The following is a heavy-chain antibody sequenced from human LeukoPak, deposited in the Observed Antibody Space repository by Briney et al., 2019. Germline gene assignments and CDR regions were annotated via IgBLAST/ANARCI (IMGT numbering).Heavy chain of an antibody. CDR2: IYPGDSDT. D-gene: IGHD5-12*01. CDR3: ARRWVSSGYDLGESFDY. J-gene: IGHJ4*02. CDR1: GYSFTSYW. Sequence: GESLKISCKGSGYSFTSYWIGWVRQMPGKGLEWMGIIYPGDSDTRYSPSFQGQVTISADKSISTAYLQWSSLKASDTAMYYCARRWVSSGYDLGESFDYWGQGTLVTVSS. V-gene: IGHV5-51*01.